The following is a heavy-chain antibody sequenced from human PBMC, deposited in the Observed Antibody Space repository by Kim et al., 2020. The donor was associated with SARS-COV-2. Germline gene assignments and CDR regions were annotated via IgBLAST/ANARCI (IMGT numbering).Heavy chain of an antibody. V-gene: IGHV1-69*13. CDR3: ARGEMEHVFDY. J-gene: IGHJ4*02. Sequence: SVKVSCKASGGTLSSYAISWVRQAPGQGLEWMGGIIPIFGTANYAQKFQGRVTITADEFTSTAYMELSSLRSEDTAVYYCARGEMEHVFDYWGQGTLVTVSS. CDR2: IIPIFGTA. CDR1: GGTLSSYA. D-gene: IGHD1-26*01.